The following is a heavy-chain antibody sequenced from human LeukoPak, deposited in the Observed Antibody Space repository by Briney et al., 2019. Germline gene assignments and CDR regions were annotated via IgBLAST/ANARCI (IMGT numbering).Heavy chain of an antibody. CDR1: GFTVSSSY. V-gene: IGHV3-66*02. J-gene: IGHJ6*03. CDR2: MYSGGST. D-gene: IGHD3-10*01. CDR3: ARDFGGSGSGYMDV. Sequence: TGGSLRLSCAASGFTVSSSYMSWVRQAPGKGLEWVSVMYSGGSTYYADSVKGRFTISRDNSKNTLYLQMNSLRAEDTAVYYCARDFGGSGSGYMDVWGKGTTVTVSS.